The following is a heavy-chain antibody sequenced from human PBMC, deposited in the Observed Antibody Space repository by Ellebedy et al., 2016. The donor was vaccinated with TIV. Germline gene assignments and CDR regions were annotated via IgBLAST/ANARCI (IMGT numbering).Heavy chain of an antibody. CDR2: ISYSGST. J-gene: IGHJ4*02. D-gene: IGHD1-14*01. Sequence: SETLSLXCTVSGGSVNTDNYYWSWIRQPPGKGLEWIGYISYSGSTNYNPSLKSRVTISVDTSENQFSLNLSSVTAADTAVYYCARETGGTLDFWGLGTLVLVSS. V-gene: IGHV4-61*01. CDR1: GGSVNTDNYY. CDR3: ARETGGTLDF.